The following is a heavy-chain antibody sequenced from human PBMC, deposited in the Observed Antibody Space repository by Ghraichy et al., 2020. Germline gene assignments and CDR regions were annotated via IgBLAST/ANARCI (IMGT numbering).Heavy chain of an antibody. CDR2: VYGGGTT. J-gene: IGHJ4*02. CDR3: AREQGRSPLDF. V-gene: IGHV3-66*01. Sequence: GGSLRLSCAASGFAVSRNYMSWVRQAPGKGLEWVSVVYGGGTTYYADSVKGRFTISSDNSKNTLYIHMNSRRADDTAVYFCAREQGRSPLDFWGQGTLVTVSS. CDR1: GFAVSRNY. D-gene: IGHD3-10*01.